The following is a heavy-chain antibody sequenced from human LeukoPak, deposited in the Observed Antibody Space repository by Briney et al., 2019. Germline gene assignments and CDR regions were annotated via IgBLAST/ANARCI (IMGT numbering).Heavy chain of an antibody. V-gene: IGHV4-61*09. J-gene: IGHJ4*02. CDR2: VYTSGST. CDR1: GGCISSGSYY. Sequence: SETLSLTCSVSGGCISSGSYYWSWIRQPAGKGLEWIGNVYTSGSTNDNPSLKSRVTISVDTSKNQFSLKLNSVTAADTAVYFCARAGGSVNDYNVIDNWGQGTLVTVSS. D-gene: IGHD5-24*01. CDR3: ARAGGSVNDYNVIDN.